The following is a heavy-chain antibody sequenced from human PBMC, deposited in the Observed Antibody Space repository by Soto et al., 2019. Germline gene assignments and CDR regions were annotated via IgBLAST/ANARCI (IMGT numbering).Heavy chain of an antibody. Sequence: ASVKVSCKASGYTFSGYYMHWVRQAPGQGLEWMGWINPNSGGTNYAQNFQDRVTMTRDTSISTAYMELSRLRSDDTAVYYCARGVGTTIASRFDYWGQGTLVTVSS. V-gene: IGHV1-2*02. J-gene: IGHJ4*02. D-gene: IGHD6-6*01. CDR1: GYTFSGYY. CDR2: INPNSGGT. CDR3: ARGVGTTIASRFDY.